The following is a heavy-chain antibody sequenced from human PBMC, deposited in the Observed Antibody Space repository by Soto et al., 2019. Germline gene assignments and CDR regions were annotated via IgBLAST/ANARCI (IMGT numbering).Heavy chain of an antibody. D-gene: IGHD1-26*01. V-gene: IGHV2-5*02. J-gene: IGHJ4*02. CDR1: GFSLSTSGVG. Sequence: QITLKESGPTLVKPTQTLTLTCTFSGFSLSTSGVGVGWIRQPPGKALEWLALIYWDDDKRYSPSLKSSLTTTKDTSKNQVVITMTNMDPVDTATYYCAHRSGRYYTDYFDYWGQGTLVTVSS. CDR2: IYWDDDK. CDR3: AHRSGRYYTDYFDY.